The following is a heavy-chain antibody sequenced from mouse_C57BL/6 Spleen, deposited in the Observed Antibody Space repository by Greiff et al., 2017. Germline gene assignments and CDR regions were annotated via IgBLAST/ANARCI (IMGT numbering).Heavy chain of an antibody. CDR1: GYAFSSSW. Sequence: VQLQQSGPELVKPGASVKISCKASGYAFSSSWMNWVKQRPGKGLEWIGRIYPGDGDTNYNGKFKGKATLTADKSSSTAYMQLSSLTSEDSAVYFCARWRDARPDYWGQGTTLTVSS. V-gene: IGHV1-82*01. D-gene: IGHD3-3*01. CDR3: ARWRDARPDY. J-gene: IGHJ2*01. CDR2: IYPGDGDT.